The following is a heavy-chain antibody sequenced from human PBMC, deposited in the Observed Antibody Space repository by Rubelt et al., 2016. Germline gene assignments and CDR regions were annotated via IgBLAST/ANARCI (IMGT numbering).Heavy chain of an antibody. CDR1: GFTFSSNW. CDR3: ARDHGSYSN. CDR2: IKQDGREK. Sequence: DVQLLESGGGVLQPGRSLRLSCAASGFTFSSNWMSWVRQAPGKGLEWVANIKQDGREKNYVDSVKGRFTICRDNAKDSLYLQMNSLRVADTAVYYCARDHGSYSNWGQGTLVTVSS. V-gene: IGHV3-7*01. J-gene: IGHJ4*02. D-gene: IGHD1-26*01.